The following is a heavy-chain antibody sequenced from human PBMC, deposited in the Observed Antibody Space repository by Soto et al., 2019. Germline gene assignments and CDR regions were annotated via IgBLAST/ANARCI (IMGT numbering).Heavy chain of an antibody. J-gene: IGHJ6*03. CDR2: INHSGST. V-gene: IGHV4-34*01. Sequence: QVQLQQWGAGLLKPSETLSLTCAVYGGSFSGYYWSWIRQPPGKGLEWIGEINHSGSTNYNPSLKSRVTISVDRSKNQFSLKLSSVTAADTAVYYCARVQTGDRFFGPTFYYYMDVWGKGTTVTVSS. CDR1: GGSFSGYY. D-gene: IGHD3-3*01. CDR3: ARVQTGDRFFGPTFYYYMDV.